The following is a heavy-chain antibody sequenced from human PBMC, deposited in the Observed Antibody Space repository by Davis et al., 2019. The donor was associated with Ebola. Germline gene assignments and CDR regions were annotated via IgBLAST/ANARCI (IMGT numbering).Heavy chain of an antibody. J-gene: IGHJ6*02. D-gene: IGHD3-3*01. CDR3: AREVDYDFWSGYYNLYGMDV. CDR2: MNPYSGNT. Sequence: AASVKVSCKASGYIFSNYDINWVRQARGQGLEWMGWMNPYSGNTGYVEKLQGRVTMTTDTSTSTAYMELRSLRSDDTAVYYCAREVDYDFWSGYYNLYGMDVWGQGTTVTVSS. V-gene: IGHV1-8*01. CDR1: GYIFSNYD.